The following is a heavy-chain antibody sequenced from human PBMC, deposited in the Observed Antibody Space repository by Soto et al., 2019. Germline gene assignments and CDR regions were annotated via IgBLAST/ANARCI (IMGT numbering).Heavy chain of an antibody. J-gene: IGHJ4*02. D-gene: IGHD4-17*01. Sequence: GGSLRLSCAASGFTFSSYGMHWVRQAPGKGLEWVAVIWYDGSNKYYADSVKGRFTISRDNSKNTLYLQMNSLRAEDTAVYYCARAGKATVTKFDYWGQGTLVTVSS. CDR2: IWYDGSNK. CDR3: ARAGKATVTKFDY. CDR1: GFTFSSYG. V-gene: IGHV3-33*01.